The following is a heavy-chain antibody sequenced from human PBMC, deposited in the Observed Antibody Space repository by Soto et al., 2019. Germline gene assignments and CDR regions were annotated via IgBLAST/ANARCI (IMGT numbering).Heavy chain of an antibody. J-gene: IGHJ6*02. Sequence: QVQLVQSGGGLVKPGGSLRLSCAVSGVTFSDCYMNWIRQAPGKGLEWVSYISSSGTSINYAGSAKGRFTISRDNAKNSLYLQMNSLRAEDTAMYYCARVRFGEWGYAMDVWGQGTTVTVSS. CDR3: ARVRFGEWGYAMDV. D-gene: IGHD3-10*01. CDR2: ISSSGTSI. V-gene: IGHV3-11*01. CDR1: GVTFSDCY.